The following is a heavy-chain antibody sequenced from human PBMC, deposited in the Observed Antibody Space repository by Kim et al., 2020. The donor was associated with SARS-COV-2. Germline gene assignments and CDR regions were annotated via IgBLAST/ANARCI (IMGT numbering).Heavy chain of an antibody. D-gene: IGHD4-4*01. J-gene: IGHJ4*02. CDR1: GYTFKSYP. V-gene: IGHV1-3*01. CDR3: ARDMDPTVYDY. CDR2: VNAANDET. Sequence: ASVKVSCKAYGYTFKSYPIHWLRQAPGQRPEWMGWVNAANDETQYSQKFQGRVTITRDTSANTAYMELRRLTTKDTAIYYCARDMDPTVYDYWGQGTLVIVSS.